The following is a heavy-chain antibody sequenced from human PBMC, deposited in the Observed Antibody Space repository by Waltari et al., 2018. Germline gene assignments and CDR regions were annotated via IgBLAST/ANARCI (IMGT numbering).Heavy chain of an antibody. J-gene: IGHJ4*02. CDR2: INPNTGVT. V-gene: IGHV1-2*06. CDR1: GYTLTAYY. Sequence: QVHLVQSGAEVKKPGASVKVSCRASGYTLTAYYMHWVRQAPGQGLEGMGRINPNTGVTTYTQKYLGRVTMTRDTSIRTVYMEPSSLRSDDTAIYYCAKEQGAGHWNFNYWGQGTLVTVSS. D-gene: IGHD1-7*01. CDR3: AKEQGAGHWNFNY.